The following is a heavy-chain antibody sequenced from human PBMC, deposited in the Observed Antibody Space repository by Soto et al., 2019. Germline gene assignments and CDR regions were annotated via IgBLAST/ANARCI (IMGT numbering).Heavy chain of an antibody. V-gene: IGHV4-39*01. J-gene: IGHJ4*02. D-gene: IGHD4-17*01. CDR3: ARIPNPTHYGDYDSGYFDY. CDR1: VGSISSSSYY. CDR2: IYYSGST. Sequence: QLQLQESGPGLVKPSETLSLTCTVSVGSISSSSYYWGWIRQLPGKGLEWIGSIYYSGSTYYNPSLKSRVTISVDTSKNQFSLKLSSVTAADTAVYYCARIPNPTHYGDYDSGYFDYWGQGTLVTVSS.